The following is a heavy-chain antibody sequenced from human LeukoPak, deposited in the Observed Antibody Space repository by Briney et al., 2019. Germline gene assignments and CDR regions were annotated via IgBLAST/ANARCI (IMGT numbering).Heavy chain of an antibody. J-gene: IGHJ3*02. Sequence: HTGGSLRLSCAASGFTFSSYGMHWVRQAPGKGLEWVAVILNDGSQEKYADPVKGRFTISRDNSKNTLFLQMNSLRAEDTAVYYCARDDALGDNALDIWGQGTMVTVSS. D-gene: IGHD3-16*01. CDR1: GFTFSSYG. V-gene: IGHV3-33*01. CDR2: ILNDGSQE. CDR3: ARDDALGDNALDI.